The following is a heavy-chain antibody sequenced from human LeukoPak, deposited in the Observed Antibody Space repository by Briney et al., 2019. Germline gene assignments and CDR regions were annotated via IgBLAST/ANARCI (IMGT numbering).Heavy chain of an antibody. CDR2: IYHSGST. V-gene: IGHV4-30-2*01. J-gene: IGHJ3*02. CDR3: ARDRAYYYDIPGAFDI. CDR1: GGSISSGGYS. D-gene: IGHD3-22*01. Sequence: SETLSLTCAVSGGSISSGGYSWSWIRQPPGEGLEWIGYIYHSGSTYYNPSLKSRVTISVDRSKNQFSLKLSSVTAADTAVYYCARDRAYYYDIPGAFDIWGQGTMVTVSS.